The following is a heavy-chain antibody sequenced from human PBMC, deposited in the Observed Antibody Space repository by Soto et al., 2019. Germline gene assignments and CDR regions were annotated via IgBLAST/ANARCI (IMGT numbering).Heavy chain of an antibody. D-gene: IGHD2-21*02. CDR3: ARAVAVTADFDV. CDR2: INAGNGNT. J-gene: IGHJ4*02. V-gene: IGHV1-3*01. Sequence: ASVKVSCKASGYTFTGYAMHWVRQAPGQRLEWMGWINAGNGNTKYSQKFQGRVTITRDTSASTAYMDLSSLRSEDTAVYYCARAVAVTADFDVWGQGTLVTVSS. CDR1: GYTFTGYA.